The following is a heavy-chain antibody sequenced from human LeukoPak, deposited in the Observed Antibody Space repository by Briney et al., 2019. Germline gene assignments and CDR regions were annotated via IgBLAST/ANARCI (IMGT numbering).Heavy chain of an antibody. D-gene: IGHD5-18*01. CDR3: ARDRGYSYGHPLDY. J-gene: IGHJ4*02. Sequence: GGSLGLSCAASGFTFSDYTMHWVRQTPGKGLEWVALIWNDGSNKYYADSVRGRFTISRDNSKNTLYLQMNSLKAEDTALYYCARDRGYSYGHPLDYWGQGTLVTVSS. CDR2: IWNDGSNK. CDR1: GFTFSDYT. V-gene: IGHV3-33*01.